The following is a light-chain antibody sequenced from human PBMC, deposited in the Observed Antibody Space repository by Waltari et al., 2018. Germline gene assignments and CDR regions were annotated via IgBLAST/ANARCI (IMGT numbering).Light chain of an antibody. J-gene: IGLJ2*01. CDR1: ALPKQY. Sequence: SYDLTQPPSVSVSPGQTARITSSGDALPKQYTYWYQQKPGQAPVAVIYKDSERPSGTPERFSVSSSGTTVTLTISGVQAEDEADYYCQSADSSGKIFGGGTKLTVL. CDR3: QSADSSGKI. V-gene: IGLV3-25*03. CDR2: KDS.